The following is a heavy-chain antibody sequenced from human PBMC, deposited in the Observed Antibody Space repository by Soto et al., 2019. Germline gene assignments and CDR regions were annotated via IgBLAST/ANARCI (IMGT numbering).Heavy chain of an antibody. V-gene: IGHV3-23*01. CDR2: VDGSGGDT. CDR1: GFTFSSHA. Sequence: GXSLRLSCAASGFTFSSHAMGWLRQAPGTGPEWVAFVDGSGGDTSYADSVKGRFTISRDNSENSLYLHMNSLRAEDTGRYFCAKEIVAAAYDATSAFDLWGQGTLVT. CDR3: AKEIVAAAYDATSAFDL. D-gene: IGHD2-15*01. J-gene: IGHJ4*02.